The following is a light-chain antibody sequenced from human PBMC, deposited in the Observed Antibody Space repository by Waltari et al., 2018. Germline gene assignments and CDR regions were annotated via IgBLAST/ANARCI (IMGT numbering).Light chain of an antibody. CDR2: DVS. Sequence: DIQMTQSPSSVSASVGDRVTITCRASQDVTKYIAWYQQKPGRAPKVLIFDVSTLQSGVPSWFSGSGSGTEFSLTISSLQPEDFATYYCQQGDSLPPTFGQGTKVEI. CDR1: QDVTKY. V-gene: IGKV1-12*01. CDR3: QQGDSLPPT. J-gene: IGKJ1*01.